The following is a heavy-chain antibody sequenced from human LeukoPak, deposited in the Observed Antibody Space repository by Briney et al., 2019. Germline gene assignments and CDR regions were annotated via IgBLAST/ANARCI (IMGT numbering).Heavy chain of an antibody. J-gene: IGHJ3*02. CDR3: ARDAYYYGSEAFDI. Sequence: ASVKVSCKASDYTFTSYGISWVRQAPGQGLEWMGWIGAYNGNTNYAQKLQGRVTMTRDTSISTAYMELSRLRSDDTAVYYCARDAYYYGSEAFDIWGQGTMVTVSP. CDR2: IGAYNGNT. CDR1: DYTFTSYG. V-gene: IGHV1-18*01. D-gene: IGHD3-10*01.